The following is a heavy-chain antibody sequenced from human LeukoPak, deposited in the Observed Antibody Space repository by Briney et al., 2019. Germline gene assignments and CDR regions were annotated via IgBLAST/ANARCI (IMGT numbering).Heavy chain of an antibody. CDR2: FDPEDGET. CDR1: GYTLTELS. J-gene: IGHJ3*02. V-gene: IGHV1-24*01. CDR3: ATGYCSGGSCYDAFDI. D-gene: IGHD2-15*01. Sequence: ASVKVSCKVSGYTLTELSMHWVRRAPGKGLEWMGGFDPEDGETIYAQKFQGRVTMTEDTSTDTAYMELSSLRSEDTAVYYCATGYCSGGSCYDAFDIWGQGTMVTVSS.